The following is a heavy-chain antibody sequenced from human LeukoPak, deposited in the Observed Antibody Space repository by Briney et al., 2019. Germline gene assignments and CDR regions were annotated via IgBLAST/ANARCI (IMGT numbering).Heavy chain of an antibody. J-gene: IGHJ4*02. Sequence: GSGPTLVKPTQTLTPTCTFSGFSLSTRGVGVGWIRQPPGKALEWRALIYWDDDKRYSPSLKSRLTITKDTSKNQVVLTMTNMDPVDTATYYCVVTMVRGVIAPFDYWGQGTLVTVSS. CDR3: VVTMVRGVIAPFDY. CDR1: GFSLSTRGVG. V-gene: IGHV2-5*02. D-gene: IGHD3-10*01. CDR2: IYWDDDK.